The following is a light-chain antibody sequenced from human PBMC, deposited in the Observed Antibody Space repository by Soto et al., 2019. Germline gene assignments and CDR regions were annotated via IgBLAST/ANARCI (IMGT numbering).Light chain of an antibody. J-gene: IGKJ1*01. CDR1: QSVSTN. CDR2: GVS. Sequence: EIVMTQSPATLSVSPGDGATLSCRASQSVSTNLAWYQQKPGQAPRLLIYGVSSRATGIPDRFSGSGSGTDFTLTISRLEPEDFAVYYCQQYGISPRTFGQGTKVDIK. CDR3: QQYGISPRT. V-gene: IGKV3-20*01.